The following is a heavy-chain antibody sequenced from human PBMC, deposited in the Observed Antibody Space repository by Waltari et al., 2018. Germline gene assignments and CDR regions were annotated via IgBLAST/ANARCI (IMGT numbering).Heavy chain of an antibody. D-gene: IGHD2-15*01. CDR2: IKADGSGA. V-gene: IGHV3-74*01. J-gene: IGHJ6*02. CDR1: GFTFSYFY. CDR3: ANHRPGGYGMAV. Sequence: EGQLVESGGGLVQPGGSLSLSCAAPGFTFSYFYMHWVRQAPGKGLVWVSRIKADGSGATYADSVRGRFTISRDNTKSTLYLQMNSLRVDDTAVYYCANHRPGGYGMAVWGQGTTVTVSS.